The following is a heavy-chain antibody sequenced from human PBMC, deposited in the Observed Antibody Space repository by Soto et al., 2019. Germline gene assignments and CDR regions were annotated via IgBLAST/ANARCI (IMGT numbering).Heavy chain of an antibody. CDR1: GFTFSSYD. Sequence: GPLRLAGTASGFTFSSYDMHWVRQATGKGLEWVSAIGTAGDTYYPGSVKGRFTISRENAKNSLYLQMDSLRAGDTAVYYCARDAGGAAFDIWGQGTMVTV. D-gene: IGHD3-10*01. V-gene: IGHV3-13*01. CDR3: ARDAGGAAFDI. CDR2: IGTAGDT. J-gene: IGHJ3*02.